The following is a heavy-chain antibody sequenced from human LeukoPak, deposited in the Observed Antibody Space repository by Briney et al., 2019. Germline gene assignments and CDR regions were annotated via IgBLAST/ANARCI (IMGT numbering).Heavy chain of an antibody. Sequence: LRLSCAASGFIFSSYGMHWVRQAPGKGLEGVAVIWYDGSNKYYGGSVKGRFTIFRDNSKKTLYLQKNSLRVEDTAVYYCARGDGYNDAEYLQHWGQGTLVTVS. J-gene: IGHJ1*01. CDR3: ARGDGYNDAEYLQH. CDR1: GFIFSSYG. V-gene: IGHV3-33*01. D-gene: IGHD5-24*01. CDR2: IWYDGSNK.